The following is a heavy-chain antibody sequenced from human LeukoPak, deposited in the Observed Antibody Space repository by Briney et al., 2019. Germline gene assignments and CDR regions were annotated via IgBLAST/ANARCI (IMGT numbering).Heavy chain of an antibody. CDR3: ARGKRSFDY. D-gene: IGHD6-6*01. J-gene: IGHJ4*02. CDR1: GFNFSDSY. V-gene: IGHV3-11*01. CDR2: ISSRSYST. Sequence: PGGSLRLSCAAAGFNFSDSYMSWIRQAPGKGLEWVSYISSRSYSTYYAASVKGRFTISRDNTQNSLFPHMNSLRAEDTAVYYCARGKRSFDYWGQGTLVTVSS.